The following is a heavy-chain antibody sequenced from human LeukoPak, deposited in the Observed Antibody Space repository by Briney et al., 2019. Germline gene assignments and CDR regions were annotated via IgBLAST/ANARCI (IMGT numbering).Heavy chain of an antibody. CDR2: ISGSGDST. D-gene: IGHD3-3*01. CDR1: GLTFSSHA. V-gene: IGHV3-23*01. J-gene: IGHJ4*02. CDR3: AKDYWEWPRVN. Sequence: QAGGSPRLSCAASGLTFSSHALSWVRQAPGKGLEWVSVISGSGDSTHYADSVRGRFTISRDNSKNTLYLQMESLRAEDTAVYYCAKDYWEWPRVNWGQGTLVTVPS.